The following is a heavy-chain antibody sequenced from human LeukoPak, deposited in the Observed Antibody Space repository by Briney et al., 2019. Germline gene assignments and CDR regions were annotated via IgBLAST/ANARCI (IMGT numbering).Heavy chain of an antibody. CDR1: GGSFSGCY. V-gene: IGHV4-34*01. D-gene: IGHD3-10*01. CDR2: INHSGST. CDR3: ARHPGGRNDY. J-gene: IGHJ4*02. Sequence: SETLSLTCAVYGGSFSGCYWSWIRQPPGKGLEWIGEINHSGSTNYNPSLKSRVTISVDTSKNQFSLKLSSVTAADTAVYYCARHPGGRNDYWGQGTLVTVSS.